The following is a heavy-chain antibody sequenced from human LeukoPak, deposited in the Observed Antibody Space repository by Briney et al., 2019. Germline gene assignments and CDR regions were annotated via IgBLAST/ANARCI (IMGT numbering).Heavy chain of an antibody. D-gene: IGHD6-13*01. CDR1: GYSISSGYY. CDR2: IYPSGST. Sequence: PSETLSLTCSVSGYSISSGYYWGWIRQSPGKGLEWIGTIYPSGSTYYNPSLKSRVTISIDTSNNQFSLRLTSVTAADTAVYYCARAAAPIYFSDYWGQGTLATVSS. V-gene: IGHV4-38-2*02. J-gene: IGHJ4*02. CDR3: ARAAAPIYFSDY.